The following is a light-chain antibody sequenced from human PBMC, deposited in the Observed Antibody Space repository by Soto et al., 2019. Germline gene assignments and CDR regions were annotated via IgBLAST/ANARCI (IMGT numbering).Light chain of an antibody. CDR2: ETT. CDR3: SSYTGDYTLM. V-gene: IGLV2-23*01. CDR1: SXDVGPYNL. Sequence: QSVLAQPDSVPGSPGQSITICCTGTSXDVGPYNLVSWYQHHPGKVPQLIIYETTKRPSGVSNRFSGSKSGNTASLTISGLQAEDEALYHCSSYTGDYTLMFAGGTKVTVL. J-gene: IGLJ3*02.